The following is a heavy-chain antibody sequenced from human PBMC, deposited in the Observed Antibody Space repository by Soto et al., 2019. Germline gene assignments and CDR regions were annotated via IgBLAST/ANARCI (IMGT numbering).Heavy chain of an antibody. V-gene: IGHV1-69*12. D-gene: IGHD5-12*01. CDR3: VRVGAIHGYPDN. CDR2: IVPIVDTS. Sequence: QVQLVQSGAEVRQPASSVKVSCKTSGGTFSSYAISWVRQAPGQGLEWMGGIVPIVDTSTYAQKFQGRVTITADESTSTVYMELSILRSDDTAVYYCVRVGAIHGYPDNWGQGTLVTVSS. CDR1: GGTFSSYA. J-gene: IGHJ4*02.